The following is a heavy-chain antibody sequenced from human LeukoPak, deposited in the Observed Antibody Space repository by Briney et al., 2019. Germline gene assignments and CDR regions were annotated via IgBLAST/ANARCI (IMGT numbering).Heavy chain of an antibody. CDR3: ARVRGYCSSTSCSVGRFDP. D-gene: IGHD2-2*01. Sequence: GASVKVSCKASGYTFTGYYMHWVRQAPGQGLEWMGWINPNSGGTNYAQKFQGRVTMTRDTSISTAYMELSRLRSDDTAVYYCARVRGYCSSTSCSVGRFDPWGQGTLVTVSS. CDR1: GYTFTGYY. J-gene: IGHJ5*02. V-gene: IGHV1-2*02. CDR2: INPNSGGT.